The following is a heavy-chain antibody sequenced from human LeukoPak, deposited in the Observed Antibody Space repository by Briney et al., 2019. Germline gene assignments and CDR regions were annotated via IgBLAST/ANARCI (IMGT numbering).Heavy chain of an antibody. J-gene: IGHJ4*02. V-gene: IGHV4-61*02. D-gene: IGHD5-24*01. CDR3: ARDRDGYNFRFDY. CDR1: GGSISSGSYY. Sequence: SQTLSLTCTVSGGSISSGSYYWSWIRQPAGKGLEWIGRIYTSGSTNYNPSLKSRVTISLDTSKNQFSLRLNSVTAADTAVYYCARDRDGYNFRFDYWGQRTLVTVSS. CDR2: IYTSGST.